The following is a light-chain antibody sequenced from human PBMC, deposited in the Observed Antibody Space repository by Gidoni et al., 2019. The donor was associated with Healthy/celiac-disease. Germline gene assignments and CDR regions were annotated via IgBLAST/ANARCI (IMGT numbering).Light chain of an antibody. V-gene: IGLV1-40*01. Sequence: QSVLTQPHSVSGAPGQRVTISCTGSSSNIGAGYDVQWYQQLPGTAPKLLIYGNSNRPSGVPDRFSGSKSGTSASLAITGLQAEDEADYYCQSYDSSLSGVVFGGGTKLTVL. J-gene: IGLJ2*01. CDR3: QSYDSSLSGVV. CDR1: SSNIGAGYD. CDR2: GNS.